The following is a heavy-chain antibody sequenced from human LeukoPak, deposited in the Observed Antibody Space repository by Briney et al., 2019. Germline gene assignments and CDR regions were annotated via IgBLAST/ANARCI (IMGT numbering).Heavy chain of an antibody. J-gene: IGHJ4*02. D-gene: IGHD5-18*01. CDR3: AKDMGYSYGYVFDY. CDR2: IGTSTSYI. Sequence: PGGSLRLSCAASGFTFSTYFMNWIRQPPGKGLEWISYIGTSTSYIYYTDSLKSRVTISRDNSKNSLYLQMKCLKTADTALYYCAKDMGYSYGYVFDYWGQGTLVTVSS. CDR1: GFTFSTYF. V-gene: IGHV3-21*04.